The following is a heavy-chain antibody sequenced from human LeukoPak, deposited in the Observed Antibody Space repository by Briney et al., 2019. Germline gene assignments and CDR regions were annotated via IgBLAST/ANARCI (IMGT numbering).Heavy chain of an antibody. J-gene: IGHJ6*04. CDR3: ARGSTYYYGSGSYSGNYYYGMDV. D-gene: IGHD3-10*01. CDR2: INHSGST. Sequence: SETLSLTCAVYGGSFSGYYWSWIRQPPGKGLEWIGEINHSGSTNYNPSLKSRVTLSVDTSKNQFSLKLSSVTAADTAVYYCARGSTYYYGSGSYSGNYYYGMDVWGKGTTVTVSS. CDR1: GGSFSGYY. V-gene: IGHV4-34*01.